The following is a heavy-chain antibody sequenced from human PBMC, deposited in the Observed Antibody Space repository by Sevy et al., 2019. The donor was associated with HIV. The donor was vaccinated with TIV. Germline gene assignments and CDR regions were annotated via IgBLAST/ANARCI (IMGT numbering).Heavy chain of an antibody. CDR1: GFAFSTHA. Sequence: GGSLRLSCAASGFAFSTHAMHWVRQAPGKGLEWVAVISYEGTETFYAASVEGRFTISRDNSKNMLSLQINSLRPEDTAESYCARDGGYSVKWYPLYWGHGTLVTVSS. CDR3: ARDGGYSVKWYPLY. V-gene: IGHV3-30-3*01. CDR2: ISYEGTET. D-gene: IGHD1-26*01. J-gene: IGHJ4*01.